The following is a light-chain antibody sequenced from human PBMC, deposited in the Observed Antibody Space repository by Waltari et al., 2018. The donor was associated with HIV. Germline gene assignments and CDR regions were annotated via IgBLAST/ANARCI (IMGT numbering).Light chain of an antibody. J-gene: IGLJ2*01. CDR3: SSFAGTHKL. Sequence: QSALTQSPSASGSPGQSVNISCSGANSDISDYNYVSWYQQHSDRPPKLIIFEVTNRPPGVPDRLSGSKSGNTASLFVSGLQPEDEATYFCSSFAGTHKLFGGGTKLTVL. CDR2: EVT. V-gene: IGLV2-8*01. CDR1: NSDISDYNY.